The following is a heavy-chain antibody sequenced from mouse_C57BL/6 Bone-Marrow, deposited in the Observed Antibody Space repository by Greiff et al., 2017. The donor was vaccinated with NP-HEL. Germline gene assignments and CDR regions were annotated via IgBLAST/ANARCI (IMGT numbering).Heavy chain of an antibody. V-gene: IGHV14-2*01. CDR1: GFNIKDYY. CDR3: ASYHTVYYAMDY. Sequence: VQLQQSGAELVKPGASVKLSCTASGFNIKDYYMHWVKQRTEQGLEWIGRIDPEDGETKYAPKFQGKATLTADTSSNTAYLQLSSLTSEDTAVYYCASYHTVYYAMDYWGQGTSVTVSS. D-gene: IGHD5-1-1*01. CDR2: IDPEDGET. J-gene: IGHJ4*01.